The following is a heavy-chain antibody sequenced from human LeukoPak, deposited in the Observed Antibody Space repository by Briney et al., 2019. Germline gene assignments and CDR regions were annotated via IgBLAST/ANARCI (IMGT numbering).Heavy chain of an antibody. D-gene: IGHD6-19*01. J-gene: IGHJ6*02. CDR1: GFAFSSYW. CDR2: INIDGSTT. V-gene: IGHV3-74*03. CDR3: ARDGNIAVAGLYYYYGMDV. Sequence: GGSLRLSCAASGFAFSSYWMHWVRQVPGKGLVGVSRINIDGSTTTYADSVKGRFTISRDNAKNTLYLQMNSLRAEDTAVYYCARDGNIAVAGLYYYYGMDVWGQGTTVTVSS.